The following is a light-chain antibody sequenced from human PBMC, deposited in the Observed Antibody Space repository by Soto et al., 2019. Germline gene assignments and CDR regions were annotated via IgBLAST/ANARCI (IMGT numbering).Light chain of an antibody. J-gene: IGLJ7*01. Sequence: QSALTQPASVSGSPGQSITISCTGTSSDVGSHNLVSWYQQHPGQAPKLMIYEVSKRPLGVSARLSASKSGNTASLTISGVQAGDEADYYCCSCGGSTAVFGRGTQLTVL. CDR2: EVS. CDR3: CSCGGSTAV. V-gene: IGLV2-23*02. CDR1: SSDVGSHNL.